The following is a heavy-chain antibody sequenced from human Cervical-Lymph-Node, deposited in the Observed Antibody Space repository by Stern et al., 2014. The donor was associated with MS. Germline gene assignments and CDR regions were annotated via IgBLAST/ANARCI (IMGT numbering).Heavy chain of an antibody. CDR2: ISSSSSYI. D-gene: IGHD2-15*01. V-gene: IGHV3-21*01. CDR3: ARDRSRCSGGSCYGPFDY. Sequence: EVQLVESGGGLVKPGGSLRLSCAASGFTFSSYSMNWVRQAPGKGLEWVSSISSSSSYIYYADSVKGRFTISRDNAKNSLYLQMNSLRAEDTAVYYCARDRSRCSGGSCYGPFDYWGQGTLVTVSS. J-gene: IGHJ4*02. CDR1: GFTFSSYS.